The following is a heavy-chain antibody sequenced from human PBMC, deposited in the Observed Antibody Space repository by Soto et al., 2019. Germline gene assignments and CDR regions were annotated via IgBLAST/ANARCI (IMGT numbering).Heavy chain of an antibody. Sequence: ASVKVSCKASGYTFTSYDINWVRQATGQGLEWMGWMNPNSGNTGYAQKFQGRVTMTRNTSISTAYMELSSLRSEDTAVYYCARGSWDGIQLWLRFTDPKLYNWFDPWGQGTLVTVSS. CDR1: GYTFTSYD. CDR2: MNPNSGNT. J-gene: IGHJ5*02. CDR3: ARGSWDGIQLWLRFTDPKLYNWFDP. D-gene: IGHD5-18*01. V-gene: IGHV1-8*01.